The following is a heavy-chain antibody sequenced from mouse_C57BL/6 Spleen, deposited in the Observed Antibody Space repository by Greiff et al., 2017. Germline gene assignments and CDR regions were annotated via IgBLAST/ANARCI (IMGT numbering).Heavy chain of an antibody. CDR1: GYAFSSSW. CDR2: IYPGDGDT. J-gene: IGHJ2*01. V-gene: IGHV1-82*01. CDR3: ARDDYYGSSPYYFDY. D-gene: IGHD1-1*01. Sequence: QVQLQQSGPELVKPGASVKISCKASGYAFSSSWMNWVKQRPGKGLEWIGRIYPGDGDTNYNGKFKGKATLTADKSSSTAYMQLSSLTSEDSAVSFCARDDYYGSSPYYFDYWGQGTTLTVSS.